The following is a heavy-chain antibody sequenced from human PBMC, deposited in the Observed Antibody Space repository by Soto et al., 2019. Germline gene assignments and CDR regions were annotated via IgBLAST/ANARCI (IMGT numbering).Heavy chain of an antibody. CDR1: GGSISSYY. V-gene: IGHV4-59*01. CDR3: ARDLALSTGWFDP. Sequence: QVQLQESGPGLVKPSETLSLTCTVSGGSISSYYWSWIRQPPGKGLEWIGYIYYSGSTNYNPSLKSRVPISVDTSKNQFSLKLSSVTAADTAVYYCARDLALSTGWFDPWGQGTLVTVSS. CDR2: IYYSGST. D-gene: IGHD4-17*01. J-gene: IGHJ5*02.